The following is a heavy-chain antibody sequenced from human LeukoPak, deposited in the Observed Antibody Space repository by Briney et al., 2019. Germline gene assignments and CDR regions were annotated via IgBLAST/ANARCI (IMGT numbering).Heavy chain of an antibody. J-gene: IGHJ5*02. V-gene: IGHV4-34*01. CDR3: ARTPVTRARAEYNWFDP. CDR1: GGSFSGYY. Sequence: SETLSLTCAVYGGSFSGYYWSWIRQPPGKGLEWIGEINHSGSTNYNPSLKSRVTISVDTSKNQFSLKLSSVTAADTAVYYCARTPVTRARAEYNWFDPWGQGTLVTVSS. D-gene: IGHD4-17*01. CDR2: INHSGST.